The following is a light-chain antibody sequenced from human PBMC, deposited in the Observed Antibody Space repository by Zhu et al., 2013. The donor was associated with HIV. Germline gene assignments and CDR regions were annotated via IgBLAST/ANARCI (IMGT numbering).Light chain of an antibody. J-gene: IGKJ4*01. V-gene: IGKV3-20*01. CDR2: GAS. CDR1: QTVSDNY. Sequence: IVLTQSPGTLSLSPGETATLSCRASQTVSDNYLAWYQQKPGQAPRLLIYGASARATGIPDRFSGGGSGRDFTLIISRLEPEDFAVYFCQQYASAPPLTFGGGTKLEIK. CDR3: QQYASAPPLT.